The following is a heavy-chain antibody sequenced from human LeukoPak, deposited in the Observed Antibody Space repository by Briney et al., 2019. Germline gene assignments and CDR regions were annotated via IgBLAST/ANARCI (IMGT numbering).Heavy chain of an antibody. CDR3: ARDGLHSSGWYDYYYYYGMDV. D-gene: IGHD6-19*01. J-gene: IGHJ6*02. CDR1: GFTFSSYS. Sequence: GGSLRLSCAASGFTFSSYSMNWVRQAPGKGLEWVSYISSSSSTIYYADSVKGRFTISRDNAKNSLYLQMNSLRAEDTAVYYCARDGLHSSGWYDYYYYYGMDVWGQGTTVTVSS. CDR2: ISSSSSTI. V-gene: IGHV3-48*01.